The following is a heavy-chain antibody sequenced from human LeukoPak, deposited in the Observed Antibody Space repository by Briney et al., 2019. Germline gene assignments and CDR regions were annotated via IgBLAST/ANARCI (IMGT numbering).Heavy chain of an antibody. J-gene: IGHJ4*02. CDR3: ARGSLTTVTTY. CDR2: ISSSSSTV. Sequence: PGGSLRLSCAASGFTFSSYSMNWVRQAPGKGLEWVSSISSSSSTVYYADSVKGRFTISRDNAKNSLYLQMNSLRAEDTAVYYCARGSLTTVTTYWGQGTLVTVSS. D-gene: IGHD4-17*01. V-gene: IGHV3-48*04. CDR1: GFTFSSYS.